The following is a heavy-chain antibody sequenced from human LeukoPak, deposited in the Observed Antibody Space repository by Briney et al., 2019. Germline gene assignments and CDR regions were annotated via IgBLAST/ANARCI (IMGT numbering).Heavy chain of an antibody. CDR1: GGSISSGDYY. CDR3: ARDGGGSYVPTDAFDI. V-gene: IGHV4-30-4*08. J-gene: IGHJ3*02. Sequence: PSETLSLTRTVSGGSISSGDYYWSWIRQPPGKGLERIGYIYYSGSTYYNPSLKSRVTISVDTSKNQFSLKLSSVTAADTAVYYCARDGGGSYVPTDAFDIWGQGTMVTVSS. D-gene: IGHD1-26*01. CDR2: IYYSGST.